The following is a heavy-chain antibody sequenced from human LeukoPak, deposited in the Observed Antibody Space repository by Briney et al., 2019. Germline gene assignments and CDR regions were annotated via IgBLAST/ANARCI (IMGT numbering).Heavy chain of an antibody. CDR3: ARRNFAGSGSNAGGWFDP. V-gene: IGHV5-51*01. D-gene: IGHD3-10*01. CDR1: GYSFTSYW. J-gene: IGHJ5*02. CDR2: IYPGDSDT. Sequence: GESLKISCKGSGYSFTSYWIGWVRPMPGKGLEWMGIIYPGDSDTRYSPSFQGQVTISADKSISPAYLQWSSLKASDTAMYYCARRNFAGSGSNAGGWFDPWGQGTLVTVSS.